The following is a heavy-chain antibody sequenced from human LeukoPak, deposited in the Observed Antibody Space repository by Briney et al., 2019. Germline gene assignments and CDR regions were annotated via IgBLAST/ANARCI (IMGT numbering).Heavy chain of an antibody. CDR3: ARSYGSGRILGY. CDR2: TYYRSHWYN. D-gene: IGHD3-10*01. Sequence: SQTLSLTCAISGDSVSSNSVSWNWIRQSPSRGLEWLGRTYYRSHWYNDYAVSVKSRITINPDTSKNQFSLQLKSVTPEDTAVYYCARSYGSGRILGYWGQGTLVTVSS. V-gene: IGHV6-1*01. CDR1: GDSVSSNSVS. J-gene: IGHJ4*02.